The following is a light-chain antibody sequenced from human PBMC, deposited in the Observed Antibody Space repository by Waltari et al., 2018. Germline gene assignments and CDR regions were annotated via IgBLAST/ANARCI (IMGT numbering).Light chain of an antibody. Sequence: QSALTQPPSASGSPGQSVTISCTGTSSDVGAYDYVSWYQHHPDKAPKLIIFEVNKRPSGVPDRFSGSKSGNTASLTVSGLQAEDEADYYCSSYAGTDNFVVFGGGTKLTVL. J-gene: IGLJ2*01. CDR2: EVN. V-gene: IGLV2-8*01. CDR3: SSYAGTDNFVV. CDR1: SSDVGAYDY.